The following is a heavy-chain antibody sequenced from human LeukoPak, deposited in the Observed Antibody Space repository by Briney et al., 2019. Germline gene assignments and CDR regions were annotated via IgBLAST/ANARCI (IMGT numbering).Heavy chain of an antibody. V-gene: IGHV3-48*03. J-gene: IGHJ4*02. CDR2: ISSSGSIK. CDR1: GFAFNSYE. CDR3: ARARYTSGWETLDY. Sequence: AGGSLRLSCIASGFAFNSYEMNWVRQAPGKGLEWVSYISSSGSIKHYADSVKGRFTISRDNAKNSLYLQMNSPRAEDAAVYYRARARYTSGWETLDYWGQGTLVTVSS. D-gene: IGHD6-19*01.